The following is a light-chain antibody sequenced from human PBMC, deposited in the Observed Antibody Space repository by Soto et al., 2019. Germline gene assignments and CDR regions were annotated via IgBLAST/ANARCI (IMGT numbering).Light chain of an antibody. Sequence: QSVLTQPPSVSGAPGQRVTISCTGSSSNIGAGYDVHWYQQLPGTAPKLLIYGNSNRPSGVPDRFSGSKSGTSATLGITGFQTGDEADYYCGSWDSSLSAYVFGTGTKVT. CDR3: GSWDSSLSAYV. V-gene: IGLV1-40*01. CDR2: GNS. CDR1: SSNIGAGYD. J-gene: IGLJ1*01.